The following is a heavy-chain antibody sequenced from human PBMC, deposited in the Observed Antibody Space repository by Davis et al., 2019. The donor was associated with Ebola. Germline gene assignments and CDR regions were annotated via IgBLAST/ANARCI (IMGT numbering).Heavy chain of an antibody. CDR1: GYTFTSYY. Sequence: ASAQVSCKASGYTFTSYYMHWVRQAPGQGLEWMGIINPRGGSTSYAQKFQGRVTMTRDTSTSTVYMGLSSLRSEDTAVYYCARGRNSNQLGGWFDPWGQGTLVTVSS. D-gene: IGHD2-2*01. CDR3: ARGRNSNQLGGWFDP. J-gene: IGHJ5*02. V-gene: IGHV1-46*01. CDR2: INPRGGST.